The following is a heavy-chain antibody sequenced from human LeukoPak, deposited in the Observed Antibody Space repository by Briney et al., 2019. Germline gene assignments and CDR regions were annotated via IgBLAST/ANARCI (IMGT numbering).Heavy chain of an antibody. CDR1: GYSISSGYY. D-gene: IGHD3-3*01. CDR2: IYHSGST. Sequence: SETLCLTCTVSGYSISSGYYWGWIRQPPGKGLEWIGSIYHSGSTYYNPSLKSRVTISVDTSKNQFSLKLSSVTAADTAVYYCARVPLHSMYYDFPYYFDYWGQGTLVTVSS. V-gene: IGHV4-38-2*02. CDR3: ARVPLHSMYYDFPYYFDY. J-gene: IGHJ4*02.